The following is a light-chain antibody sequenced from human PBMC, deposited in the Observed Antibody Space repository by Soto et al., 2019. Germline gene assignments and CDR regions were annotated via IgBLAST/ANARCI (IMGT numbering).Light chain of an antibody. CDR1: QSVSTSY. CDR2: GAS. V-gene: IGKV3-20*01. J-gene: IGKJ4*01. CDR3: QQYGSVPLT. Sequence: EIVLTQSPGTLSLSPGERDTLSCRASQSVSTSYLAWYQQKPGQAPRLLIYGASSRATGIPDRFSGSGSGADLTLTISRLEPEDFAVYYCQQYGSVPLTFGGGTKVEIK.